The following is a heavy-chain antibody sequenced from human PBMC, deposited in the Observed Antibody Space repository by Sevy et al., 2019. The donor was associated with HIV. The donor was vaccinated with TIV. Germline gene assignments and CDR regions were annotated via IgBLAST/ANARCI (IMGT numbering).Heavy chain of an antibody. V-gene: IGHV3-23*01. Sequence: GGSLRLSCAASGFTFSSYAMSWVRQAPGKGLEWVSAISGSGGSAYYADSVKGRFTISRDNSKNTLYLQMNSLRAEDTAVYYCAKETEGYCSGGSCYSGYYMDVWGKGTTVTVSS. CDR3: AKETEGYCSGGSCYSGYYMDV. D-gene: IGHD2-15*01. CDR1: GFTFSSYA. CDR2: ISGSGGSA. J-gene: IGHJ6*03.